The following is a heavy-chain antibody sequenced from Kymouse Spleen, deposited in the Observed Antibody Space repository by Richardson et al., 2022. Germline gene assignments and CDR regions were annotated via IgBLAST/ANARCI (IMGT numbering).Heavy chain of an antibody. J-gene: IGHJ6*02. CDR1: GFTFSGSA. CDR3: TRLGWNYVYYYYGMDV. D-gene: IGHD1-7*01. V-gene: IGHV3-73*02. CDR2: IRSKANSYAT. Sequence: EVQLVESGGGLVQPGGSLKLSCAASGFTFSGSAMHWVRQASGKGLEWVGRIRSKANSYATAYAASVKGRFTISRDDSKNTAYLQMNSLKTEDTAVYYCTRLGWNYVYYYYGMDVWGQGTTVTVSS.